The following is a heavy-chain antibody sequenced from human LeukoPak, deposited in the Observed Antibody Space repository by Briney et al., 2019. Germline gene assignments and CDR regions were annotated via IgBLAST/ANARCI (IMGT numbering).Heavy chain of an antibody. Sequence: ASVKVSCKASGYTFTSYDINWVRQATGQGLEWMGWMNPNSGNTGYAQKFLGRVTMTRNTSISTAYMELSSLRSEDTAVYYCASDSSGYYQGAFDIWGQGTMVTVSS. V-gene: IGHV1-8*01. J-gene: IGHJ3*02. D-gene: IGHD3-22*01. CDR1: GYTFTSYD. CDR3: ASDSSGYYQGAFDI. CDR2: MNPNSGNT.